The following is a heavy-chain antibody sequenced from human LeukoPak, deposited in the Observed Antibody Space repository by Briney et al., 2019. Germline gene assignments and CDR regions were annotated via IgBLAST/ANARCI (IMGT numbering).Heavy chain of an antibody. CDR2: IKHDGSEQ. CDR1: GFPFSNYW. D-gene: IGHD6-19*01. Sequence: GGSLRLSCVASGFPFSNYWMSWVRQAPGKGLAWVANIKHDGSEQSYVDSVKGRFTISRDNAKNSLYLQMSSLRVEDTAVYYCAGSRTAVTDTLVPCGQGTLVSVSS. J-gene: IGHJ5*02. CDR3: AGSRTAVTDTLVP. V-gene: IGHV3-7*01.